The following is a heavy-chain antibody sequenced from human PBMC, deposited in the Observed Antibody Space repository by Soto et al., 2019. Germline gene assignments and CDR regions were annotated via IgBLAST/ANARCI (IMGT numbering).Heavy chain of an antibody. D-gene: IGHD1-26*01. CDR2: ISASGGST. CDR3: AKGQNSGTYRFYFDY. CDR1: GITLSSYA. V-gene: IGHV3-23*01. J-gene: IGHJ4*02. Sequence: GGSLRLSCAASGITLSSYAMSWVRQAPGKGPEWVSGISASGGSTSYADSVKGRFTISRDNSRNTLYLQMNSLRADDTAVYHCAKGQNSGTYRFYFDYWGQGALVTVSS.